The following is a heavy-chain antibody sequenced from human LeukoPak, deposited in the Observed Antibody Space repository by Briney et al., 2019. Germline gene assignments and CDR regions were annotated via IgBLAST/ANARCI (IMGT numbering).Heavy chain of an antibody. CDR1: GFTFSSHW. J-gene: IGHJ4*02. V-gene: IGHV3-7*01. D-gene: IGHD6-19*01. CDR3: ARVPLYSSGWYYFDY. Sequence: GGPLRLSCAASGFTFSSHWMSWVRQAPGKGLEGVANIKQDGSEKYYVDSVKGRFTISRDNAKNSLYLQMNSLRAEDTAVYYCARVPLYSSGWYYFDYWGQGTLVTVSS. CDR2: IKQDGSEK.